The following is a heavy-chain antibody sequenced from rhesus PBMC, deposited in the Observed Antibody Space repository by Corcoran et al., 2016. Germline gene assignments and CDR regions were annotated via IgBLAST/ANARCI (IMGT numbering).Heavy chain of an antibody. J-gene: IGHJ4*01. V-gene: IGHV4-173*01. Sequence: QLQLQESGPGLVKPSATLYLTCAVSGGSISRNWLSWIRQPPGKGLEWIGRISGSGGSTNYNPSLKSRVTISTDTSKNQLSLKLISVTAADTAVYYCARGGAASGPFDYWGQGVLVTVSS. CDR2: ISGSGGST. CDR3: ARGGAASGPFDY. D-gene: IGHD6-25*01. CDR1: GGSISRNW.